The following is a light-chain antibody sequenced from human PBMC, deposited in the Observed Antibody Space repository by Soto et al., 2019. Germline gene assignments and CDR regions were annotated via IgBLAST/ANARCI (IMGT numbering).Light chain of an antibody. Sequence: DIQMTQSPSSLSASVRYRVTFTCRASQNIDNYLNWYQQKPGKAPKRLIYAASSLQSGVPSRFSGSGSGTEFTLTISSLQPEEFATYYCLQHNSYPPTFGQGTRLEIK. J-gene: IGKJ5*01. V-gene: IGKV1-17*01. CDR1: QNIDNY. CDR3: LQHNSYPPT. CDR2: AAS.